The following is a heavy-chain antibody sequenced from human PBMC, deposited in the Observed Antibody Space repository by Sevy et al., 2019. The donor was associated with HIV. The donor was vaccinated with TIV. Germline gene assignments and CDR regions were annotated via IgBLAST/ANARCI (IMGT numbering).Heavy chain of an antibody. CDR1: GFTFSSYA. CDR2: ISYDGSNK. D-gene: IGHD3-22*01. J-gene: IGHJ3*02. CDR3: ARDSPTYYDDSSGSRGAFDI. Sequence: GGSLRLSCAASGFTFSSYAMHWVRQAPGKGLEWVAVISYDGSNKYYADSVKGRFTISRDNSKNTLYLHMNSLRAEDTAVYYCARDSPTYYDDSSGSRGAFDIWGQGTMVTVSS. V-gene: IGHV3-30-3*01.